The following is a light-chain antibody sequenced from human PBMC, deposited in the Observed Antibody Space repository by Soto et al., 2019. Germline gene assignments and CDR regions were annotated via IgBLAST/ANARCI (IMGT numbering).Light chain of an antibody. V-gene: IGKV1-6*01. Sequence: AIQMTQSPSSLSASVGDRVTITCRASQGIRDDLGWYQQKPGKAPKLLIYAASSLQSGVPSRFSGSGFGTDFTLTISSLQPEDFATYYCLQDYNYPLTFGGGTKVEIK. CDR2: AAS. J-gene: IGKJ4*01. CDR1: QGIRDD. CDR3: LQDYNYPLT.